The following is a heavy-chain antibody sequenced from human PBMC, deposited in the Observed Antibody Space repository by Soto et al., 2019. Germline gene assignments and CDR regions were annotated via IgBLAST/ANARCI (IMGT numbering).Heavy chain of an antibody. CDR3: ARGYRNWFDP. Sequence: PSETLSLTCAVYGGSFSGYYWSWIRQPPGKGLEWIGEINHSGSTNYNPSLKSRVTISVDTSKNQFSLKLSSVTAADTAVYYCARGYRNWFDPWGQGTLVTVSS. V-gene: IGHV4-34*01. CDR1: GGSFSGYY. CDR2: INHSGST. J-gene: IGHJ5*02.